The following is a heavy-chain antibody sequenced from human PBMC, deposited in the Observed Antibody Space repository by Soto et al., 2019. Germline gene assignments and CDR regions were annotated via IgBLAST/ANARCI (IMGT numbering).Heavy chain of an antibody. CDR3: ASREAVVVVAATPFH. V-gene: IGHV4-39*01. CDR2: IYYSGST. Sequence: QLQLQESGPGLAKPSETLSLTCTVSGGSISSSSYYWGWIRQPPGKGLEWIGSIYYSGSTYYNPSLKSRVTISVDTSKNQFSLKLSSVTAADTAVYYCASREAVVVVAATPFHWGQGTLVTVSS. J-gene: IGHJ4*02. D-gene: IGHD2-15*01. CDR1: GGSISSSSYY.